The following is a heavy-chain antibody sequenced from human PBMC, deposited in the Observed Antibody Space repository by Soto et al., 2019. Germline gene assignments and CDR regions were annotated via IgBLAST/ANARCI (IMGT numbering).Heavy chain of an antibody. J-gene: IGHJ4*02. CDR3: ESDRSSSWYIDY. D-gene: IGHD6-13*01. Sequence: QVQLVESGGGLVKPGGSLRLSCAASGFTFSDYYMSWIRQAPGKGLEWVSDISSSSSYTNYADSVKGRFTISRDNAKNSLYQQMNSLRAEDTAVYYCESDRSSSWYIDYWGQGTLVTVSS. CDR1: GFTFSDYY. V-gene: IGHV3-11*05. CDR2: ISSSSSYT.